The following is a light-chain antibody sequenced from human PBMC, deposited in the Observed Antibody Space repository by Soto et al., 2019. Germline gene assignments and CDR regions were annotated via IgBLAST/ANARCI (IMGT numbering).Light chain of an antibody. CDR3: QQRLSWPIT. J-gene: IGKJ5*01. CDR2: GAS. Sequence: EIGMTQSPATLSVSPGERATLSCRASQSVSSNLAWYQQKPGQAPRLLIYGASTRATGIPARFSGSGSGTEFTLTISSLEPEDFAVYYCQQRLSWPITFGQGTRLEIK. V-gene: IGKV3-15*01. CDR1: QSVSSN.